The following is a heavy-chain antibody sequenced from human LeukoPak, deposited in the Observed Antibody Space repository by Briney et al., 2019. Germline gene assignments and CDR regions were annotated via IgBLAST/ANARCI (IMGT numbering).Heavy chain of an antibody. CDR1: GGSISSYY. Sequence: PSETLSLTCTVSGGSISSYYCSWIRQPPGKGLEWSGYIYYSGSTNYSPSLKSRVTISVDTSKNQFSLKLSSVTAADTAVYYCARHSEGGRGIYDYWGQGTLVTVSS. V-gene: IGHV4-59*08. D-gene: IGHD1-26*01. CDR2: IYYSGST. J-gene: IGHJ4*02. CDR3: ARHSEGGRGIYDY.